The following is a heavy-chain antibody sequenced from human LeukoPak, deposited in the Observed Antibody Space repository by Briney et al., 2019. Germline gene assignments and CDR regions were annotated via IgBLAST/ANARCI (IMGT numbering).Heavy chain of an antibody. CDR3: ARQLLEYSSSSGFYFDY. Sequence: MTSQTLSLTCTVSGGSISSGSYYWSWIRQPAGKGLEWIGRIYTSGSTNYNPSLKSRVTISVDTSKNQFSLKLSSVTAADTAVYYCARQLLEYSSSSGFYFDYWGQGTLVTVSS. CDR2: IYTSGST. J-gene: IGHJ4*02. CDR1: GGSISSGSYY. D-gene: IGHD6-6*01. V-gene: IGHV4-61*02.